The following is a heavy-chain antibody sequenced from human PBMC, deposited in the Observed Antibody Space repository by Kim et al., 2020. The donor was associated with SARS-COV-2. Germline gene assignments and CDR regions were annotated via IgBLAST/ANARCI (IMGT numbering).Heavy chain of an antibody. CDR3: RRTVVAATGDAFDI. Sequence: AASVKGRFTISRDDSKNTAYLQMNSLKTEDTAVYYCRRTVVAATGDAFDIWGQGTMVTVSS. D-gene: IGHD2-15*01. V-gene: IGHV3-73*01. J-gene: IGHJ3*02.